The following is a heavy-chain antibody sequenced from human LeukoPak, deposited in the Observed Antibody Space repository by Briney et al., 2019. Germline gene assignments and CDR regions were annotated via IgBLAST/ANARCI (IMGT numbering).Heavy chain of an antibody. V-gene: IGHV1-2*02. CDR1: GYTFTGYY. CDR2: INPNSGGT. CDR3: ARGRGLRYFDWLLSGYYYYGMDV. D-gene: IGHD3-9*01. Sequence: GASVKVSCKASGYTFTGYYMHWVRQAPGQGLEWMGWINPNSGGTNYAQKFQGRVTMTRNTSISTAYMELSSLRSEDTAVYYCARGRGLRYFDWLLSGYYYYGMDVWGQGTTVTVSS. J-gene: IGHJ6*02.